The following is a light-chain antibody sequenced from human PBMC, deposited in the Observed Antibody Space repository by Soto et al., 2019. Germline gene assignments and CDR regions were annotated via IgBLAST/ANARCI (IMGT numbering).Light chain of an antibody. CDR1: QSVTSNY. CDR3: QQYATSPMT. J-gene: IGKJ1*01. Sequence: EIVLTQSPGTLSLSPGERATLSCRASQSVTSNYLAWFQQRPGQAPRLIIYGASIRATGLPDRFSGSGSGTDFTLTISRLEAEDFAVYYCQQYATSPMTFGQGTKVEIK. V-gene: IGKV3-20*01. CDR2: GAS.